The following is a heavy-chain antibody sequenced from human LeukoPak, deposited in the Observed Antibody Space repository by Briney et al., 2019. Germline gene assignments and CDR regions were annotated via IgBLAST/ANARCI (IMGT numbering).Heavy chain of an antibody. V-gene: IGHV3-21*01. J-gene: IGHJ4*02. CDR3: ARLRRNGDSGGFYYYYDY. Sequence: GSLRPPCAASGFTFTSFSLNWVRQAPGKGLKWVPPFNTVATYIYYADSVRGRFTISRDNAKNSVYLQMDSMRAEDTGVYYCARLRRNGDSGGFYYYYDYWGQGTLVTVSS. CDR1: GFTFTSFS. CDR2: FNTVATYI. D-gene: IGHD3-22*01.